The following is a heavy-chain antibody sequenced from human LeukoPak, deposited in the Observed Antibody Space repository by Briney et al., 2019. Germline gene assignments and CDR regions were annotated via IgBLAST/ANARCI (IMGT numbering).Heavy chain of an antibody. D-gene: IGHD3-22*01. CDR1: GFAFDSFT. J-gene: IGHJ3*02. V-gene: IGHV3-30*04. Sequence: GRSLRLSCAASGFAFDSFTMTWVRQAPGKGPGWVAALSSDGRNKYYRDSVKGRFTISRDNSKNTLYLQMGSLSTDDTAVYYCARLRRAVVIVHDAFDIWGQGTMVTVS. CDR3: ARLRRAVVIVHDAFDI. CDR2: LSSDGRNK.